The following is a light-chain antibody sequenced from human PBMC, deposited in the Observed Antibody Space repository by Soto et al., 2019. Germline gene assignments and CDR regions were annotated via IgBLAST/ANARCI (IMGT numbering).Light chain of an antibody. CDR1: QSVSSNY. CDR2: GAS. J-gene: IGKJ1*01. V-gene: IGKV3-20*01. CDR3: QQYGSSYPWT. Sequence: IVLTQSPCTLSLSPGERATLSCRASQSVSSNYLAWYQQKPGQAPRLLIYGASSRATGIPDRFSGSGSGTDFTLTIRRLEPEDFAVYYCQQYGSSYPWTFGQGTKVDI.